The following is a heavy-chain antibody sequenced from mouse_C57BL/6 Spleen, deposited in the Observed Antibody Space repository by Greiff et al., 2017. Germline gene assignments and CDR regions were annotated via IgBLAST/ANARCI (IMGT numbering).Heavy chain of an antibody. Sequence: QVQLQQPGAELVKPGASVKLSCKASGYTFTSYWMHWVKQRPGQGLEWIGMIHPNSGSTNYNEKFKSKATLTVDKSSSTAYMQLSSLTSEDAAVYYWATTVVATGYFGVWGTGTTVTVSS. J-gene: IGHJ1*03. CDR2: IHPNSGST. V-gene: IGHV1-64*01. CDR3: ATTVVATGYFGV. D-gene: IGHD1-1*01. CDR1: GYTFTSYW.